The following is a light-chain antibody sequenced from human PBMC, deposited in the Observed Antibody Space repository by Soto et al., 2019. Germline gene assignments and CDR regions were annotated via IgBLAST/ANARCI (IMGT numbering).Light chain of an antibody. CDR1: QDITDD. J-gene: IGKJ4*02. CDR2: AAS. CDR3: LQDYTYPHT. Sequence: AIQMIQSPSSLSASIGDRVTITCRASQDITDDLTWFQQKPGKAPKLLIYAASSLESGVPSRSSGSGSGTYFSLTISSLQPEDSATYYCLQDYTYPHTFGRGTRIEI. V-gene: IGKV1-6*01.